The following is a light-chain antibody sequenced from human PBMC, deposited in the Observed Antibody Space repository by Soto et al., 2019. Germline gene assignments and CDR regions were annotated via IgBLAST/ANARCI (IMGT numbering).Light chain of an antibody. Sequence: RVMTQSTVTPAVSPGERTTLSFRASQSVSYIISWYQQKPGEAPSLLIDGAFMRATGIPGRFSGTGSGTEFTLTISSLQSEDFALYYCQQYNDWSLTFGQGTKVDIK. CDR2: GAF. V-gene: IGKV3-15*01. CDR1: QSVSYI. J-gene: IGKJ1*01. CDR3: QQYNDWSLT.